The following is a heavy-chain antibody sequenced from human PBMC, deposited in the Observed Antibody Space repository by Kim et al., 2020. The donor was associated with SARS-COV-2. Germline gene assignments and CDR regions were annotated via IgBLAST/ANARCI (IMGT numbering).Heavy chain of an antibody. CDR1: GFIFSSYW. CDR2: IKQDGSEK. J-gene: IGHJ4*02. V-gene: IGHV3-7*03. CDR3: ARGGFSGAVGC. Sequence: GGSLRLSCAASGFIFSSYWMTWVRQAPGKGLEWVANIKQDGSEKYYVDSVKGRFTISRDNAKNSLYLQMNSLRAEDTAVYYCARGGFSGAVGCWGQGTLVTVSS. D-gene: IGHD3-3*01.